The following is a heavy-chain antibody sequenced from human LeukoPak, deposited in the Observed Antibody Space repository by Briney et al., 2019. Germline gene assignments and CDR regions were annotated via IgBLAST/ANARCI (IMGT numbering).Heavy chain of an antibody. CDR3: ATDVSYYYYMDV. V-gene: IGHV1-46*01. Sequence: GASVKVSCKASGYTFTSYYMHWVRQAPGQGLEWMGIINPSGGSTSYAQKFQGRVTMTRDMSTSTVYMELSSLRSEDTAVYYCATDVSYYYYMDVWGKGTTVTVSS. CDR2: INPSGGST. J-gene: IGHJ6*03. CDR1: GYTFTSYY.